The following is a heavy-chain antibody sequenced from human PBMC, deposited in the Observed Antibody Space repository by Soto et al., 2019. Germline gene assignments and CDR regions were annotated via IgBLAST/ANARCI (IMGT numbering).Heavy chain of an antibody. J-gene: IGHJ1*01. CDR1: GFTFSNYA. D-gene: IGHD2-15*01. CDR2: VSHDGDST. V-gene: IGHV3-23*01. CDR3: ARPHLYCTGGTCYFVEDFQY. Sequence: EVQLLESGGGLVQPGGSLRLSCTASGFTFSNYAMSWLRQAPGKGLEWVSAVSHDGDSTYYADSVKGRFTISRDNSKSTRYLEVNILRPDDTAVYYCARPHLYCTGGTCYFVEDFQYWGQGTLVSVSS.